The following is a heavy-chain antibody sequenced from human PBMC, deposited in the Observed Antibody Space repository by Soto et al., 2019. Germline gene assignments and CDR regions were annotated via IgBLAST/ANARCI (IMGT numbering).Heavy chain of an antibody. CDR1: GYTFINYG. CDR2: INAGNGDT. CDR3: ARDCSSRCYAIPHHYGMDV. V-gene: IGHV1-3*01. J-gene: IGHJ6*02. Sequence: VKVSCKASGYTFINYGIQWVRQAPGQRLEWVGWINAGNGDTKYSQKFQDRVTIVRDTSASTAHMELSSLSSEDTAVYYCARDCSSRCYAIPHHYGMDVWGQGTTVTVS. D-gene: IGHD2-2*01.